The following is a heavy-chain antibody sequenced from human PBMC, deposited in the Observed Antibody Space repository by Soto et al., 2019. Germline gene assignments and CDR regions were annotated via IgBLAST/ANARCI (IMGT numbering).Heavy chain of an antibody. V-gene: IGHV3-23*01. Sequence: EVQLLESGGGLVQPGGSLRLSCAASGFTFSSYAMSWVRQAPGKGLEWVSAISGSGGSTYYADSVKGRFTISRDNSKNTLDLQMNSLRAEDTAVYYCAKALYYDFWSGYPYYYYYYGMDVWGQGTTVTVS. CDR1: GFTFSSYA. D-gene: IGHD3-3*01. J-gene: IGHJ6*02. CDR3: AKALYYDFWSGYPYYYYYYGMDV. CDR2: ISGSGGST.